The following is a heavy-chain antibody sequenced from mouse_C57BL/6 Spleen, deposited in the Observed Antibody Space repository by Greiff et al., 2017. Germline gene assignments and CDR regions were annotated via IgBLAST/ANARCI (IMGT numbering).Heavy chain of an antibody. J-gene: IGHJ3*01. CDR1: GYTFTSYW. CDR2: INPSSGYT. Sequence: QVQLKQSGAELAKPGASVKLSCKASGYTFTSYWMHWVKQRPGQGLEWIGYINPSSGYTKYNQKFKDKATLTAVKSSSTAYMQLSSLTYEDSAVYYCARLGRSNSYDYDENWFAYWGQGTLVTVSA. D-gene: IGHD2-4*01. V-gene: IGHV1-7*01. CDR3: ARLGRSNSYDYDENWFAY.